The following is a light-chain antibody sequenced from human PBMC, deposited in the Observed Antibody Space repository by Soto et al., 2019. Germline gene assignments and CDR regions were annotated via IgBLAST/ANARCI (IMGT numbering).Light chain of an antibody. V-gene: IGLV2-11*01. Sequence: QSALAQPRSVSGSPGQSVAISCTGTRSDVGGYNYVSWYQQHPGKAPKLLIYDVNRRPSGVPDRSSGSKSGNTASLTISGLQSEDEADYYCSSYADIYTYVFGTGTKVTVL. CDR1: RSDVGGYNY. J-gene: IGLJ1*01. CDR3: SSYADIYTYV. CDR2: DVN.